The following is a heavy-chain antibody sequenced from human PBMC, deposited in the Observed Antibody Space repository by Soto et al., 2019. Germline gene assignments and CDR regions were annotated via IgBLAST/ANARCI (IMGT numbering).Heavy chain of an antibody. CDR2: ISYDGSNK. Sequence: QVHLVESGGGVVQPGRSLRLSCEASGFTFSTYAMHWVRQAPGKGLELVAIISYDGSNKYYAESVKGRFTISRDNPKNTVYLQMSSLRAEDTAVYFCARDLSRGITMIALEIHYWGQGTLVTVSP. CDR1: GFTFSTYA. D-gene: IGHD3-22*01. V-gene: IGHV3-30-3*01. J-gene: IGHJ4*02. CDR3: ARDLSRGITMIALEIHY.